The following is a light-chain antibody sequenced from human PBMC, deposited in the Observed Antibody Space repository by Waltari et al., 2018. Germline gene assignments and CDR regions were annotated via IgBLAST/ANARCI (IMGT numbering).Light chain of an antibody. CDR3: ALYLGGGIWV. CDR1: SGSVSTTND. Sequence: QTVVTQEPSFSVSPGGTVTLTCGLSSGSVSTTNDPSWYQQIPGQAPRTLIHSTDARSSGVPDRFSGSILGSKAALTITGAQADDECDYYCALYLGGGIWVFGGGTRLTVL. CDR2: STD. V-gene: IGLV8-61*01. J-gene: IGLJ3*02.